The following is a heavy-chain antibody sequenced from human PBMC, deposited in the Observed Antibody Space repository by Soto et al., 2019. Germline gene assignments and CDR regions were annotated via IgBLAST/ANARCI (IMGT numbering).Heavy chain of an antibody. CDR3: ARGVKDITMVRGVISRSYYFDY. Sequence: QVQLVQSGAEVKKPGASVKVSCKASGYTFTSYYMHWVRQAPGQGLEWMGIINPSGGSTSYAQKFQGRVTMTRDTSTSTGYMELSSLRSEDTAVYYCARGVKDITMVRGVISRSYYFDYWGQGTLVTVSS. D-gene: IGHD3-10*01. J-gene: IGHJ4*02. CDR1: GYTFTSYY. CDR2: INPSGGST. V-gene: IGHV1-46*01.